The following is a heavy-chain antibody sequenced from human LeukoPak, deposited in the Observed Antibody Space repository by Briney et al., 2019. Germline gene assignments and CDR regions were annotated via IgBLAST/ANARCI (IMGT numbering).Heavy chain of an antibody. J-gene: IGHJ4*02. CDR2: IYSGGST. D-gene: IGHD6-19*01. CDR1: GFTVSSNY. Sequence: GGSLRLSCAASGFTVSSNYMSWVRQAPGKGLEWVSVIYSGGSTYYADSVKGRFTISRDNSKNTLYLQMNSLRAEDTAVYYCARAFNSVAGTYYFDYWGQGTLSPSPQ. CDR3: ARAFNSVAGTYYFDY. V-gene: IGHV3-66*01.